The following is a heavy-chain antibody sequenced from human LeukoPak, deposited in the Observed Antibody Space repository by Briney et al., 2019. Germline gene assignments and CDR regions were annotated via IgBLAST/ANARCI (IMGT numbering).Heavy chain of an antibody. J-gene: IGHJ4*02. CDR1: GFTFSSYS. D-gene: IGHD3-10*01. V-gene: IGHV3-21*01. CDR2: IGSSSSYI. Sequence: GGSLRLSCAASGFTFSSYSMNWVRQAPGKGLEWVSSIGSSSSYIYYADSVKGRFTISRDNARNSLYLQMNSLRAEDTAVYYCARDPRYYGSGSYEDYWGQGTLVTVSS. CDR3: ARDPRYYGSGSYEDY.